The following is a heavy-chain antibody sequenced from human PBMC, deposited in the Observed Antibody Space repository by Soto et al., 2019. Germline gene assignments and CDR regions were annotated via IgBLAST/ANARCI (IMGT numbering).Heavy chain of an antibody. J-gene: IGHJ3*02. CDR2: IIPILGIT. Sequence: SVKVSCKASGGTFSSYTISWVRQAPGQGLEWMGRIIPILGITNYAQKFQGRVTITADKSTSTAYMELSSLRSEDTAVYYCVSGVTILHAFDIWGQGTMVTVSS. CDR1: GGTFSSYT. V-gene: IGHV1-69*02. CDR3: VSGVTILHAFDI. D-gene: IGHD3-9*01.